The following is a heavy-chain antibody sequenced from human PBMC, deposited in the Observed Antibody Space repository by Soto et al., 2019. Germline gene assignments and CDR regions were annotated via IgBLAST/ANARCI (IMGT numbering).Heavy chain of an antibody. D-gene: IGHD2-15*01. V-gene: IGHV3-11*06. J-gene: IGHJ5*02. Sequence: LRLSGAVSGFTFGDSYMIWIRQAPGKVLEWLSYISPGSRYPAYADSVKGRFTIPRDNAKRSLYLQMMSLTAEDTAIYYCVRGGGGGLFDPWGQGTMVTVSS. CDR2: ISPGSRYP. CDR1: GFTFGDSY. CDR3: VRGGGGGLFDP.